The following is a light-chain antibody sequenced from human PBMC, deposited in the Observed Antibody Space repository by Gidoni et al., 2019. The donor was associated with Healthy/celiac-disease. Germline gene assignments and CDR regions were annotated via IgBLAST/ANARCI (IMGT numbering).Light chain of an antibody. J-gene: IGLJ3*02. CDR3: YSAADNKGV. CDR1: ILAKKY. CDR2: KDS. V-gene: IGLV3-27*01. Sequence: SYELTQPSSVSVSPGQTARITCSGAILAKKYARWFQQKPGQAPVLVIYKDSERPPGIPERFSGSSSGTTVTFTISGAQVEDEADYYCYSAADNKGVFGGGTKLTVL.